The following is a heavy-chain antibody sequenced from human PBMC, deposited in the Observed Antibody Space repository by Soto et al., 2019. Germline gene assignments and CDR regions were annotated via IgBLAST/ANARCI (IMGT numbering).Heavy chain of an antibody. D-gene: IGHD3-16*01. CDR1: GVSITTNGYS. CDR2: IYPSGTI. V-gene: IGHV4-30-2*01. CDR3: ATYTAFAKYYFDY. J-gene: IGHJ4*02. Sequence: PSETLSVTCAVSGVSITTNGYSWSWIRQPPGKGLEWIGYIYPSGTIFYNPSLNSRLTISADTSNNQFSLKLTSVTAADTAVYFCATYTAFAKYYFDYWGRGTLVTV.